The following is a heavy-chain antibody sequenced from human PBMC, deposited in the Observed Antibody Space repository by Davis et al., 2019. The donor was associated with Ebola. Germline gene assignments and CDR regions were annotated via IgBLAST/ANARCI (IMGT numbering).Heavy chain of an antibody. J-gene: IGHJ3*02. CDR2: IRSKANSYAT. Sequence: GESLKISCAASGFTFSGSAMHWVRQASGKGLEWVGRIRSKANSYATAYAASVKGRFTISRDNAKNSLYLQMNSLRAEDTAVYYCARDLRYSGSYYIWGQGTMVTVSS. CDR3: ARDLRYSGSYYI. CDR1: GFTFSGSA. D-gene: IGHD1-26*01. V-gene: IGHV3-73*01.